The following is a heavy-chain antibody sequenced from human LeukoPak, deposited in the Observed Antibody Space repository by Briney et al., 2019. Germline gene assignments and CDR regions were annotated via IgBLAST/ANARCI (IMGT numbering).Heavy chain of an antibody. J-gene: IGHJ4*02. CDR1: GGTFSSYA. Sequence: ASVKVSCKASGGTFSSYAISWVRQAPGQGLEWTGRIIPILGIANYAQKFQGRVTITADKSTSTAYMELSSLRSEDTAVYYCASRGYSYGTDYWGQGTLVTVSS. CDR3: ASRGYSYGTDY. CDR2: IIPILGIA. V-gene: IGHV1-69*04. D-gene: IGHD5-18*01.